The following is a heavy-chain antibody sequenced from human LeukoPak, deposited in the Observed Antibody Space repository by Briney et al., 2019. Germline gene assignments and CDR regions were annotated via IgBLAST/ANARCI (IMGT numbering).Heavy chain of an antibody. Sequence: GGSLRLSCAASGFTVSSNYMSWVRQAPGKGLEWVSVIYSGGSTYHADSVKGRFTISGDNSKNTLYLQMNSLRAEDTAVYYCAKDHCFSTSCYYFDYWAQGTLVTVSS. D-gene: IGHD2-2*01. V-gene: IGHV3-53*05. CDR2: IYSGGST. CDR1: GFTVSSNY. CDR3: AKDHCFSTSCYYFDY. J-gene: IGHJ4*02.